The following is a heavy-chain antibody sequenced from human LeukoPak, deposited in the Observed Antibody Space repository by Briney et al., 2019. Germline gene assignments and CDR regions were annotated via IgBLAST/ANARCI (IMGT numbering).Heavy chain of an antibody. CDR1: GFTFSSYW. Sequence: GSLRLSCAASGFTFSSYWMSWVRQPPGKWLEWIVEINHSGSTNYNPSRKSRVTISVDTSKNQFSLKLSSVTAADPAVYYCARYYLQWLARSPNWFDPWGQGTLVTVSS. CDR2: INHSGST. CDR3: ARYYLQWLARSPNWFDP. V-gene: IGHV4-34*01. D-gene: IGHD6-19*01. J-gene: IGHJ5*02.